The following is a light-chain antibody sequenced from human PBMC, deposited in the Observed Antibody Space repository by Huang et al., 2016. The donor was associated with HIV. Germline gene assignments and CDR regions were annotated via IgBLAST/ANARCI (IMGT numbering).Light chain of an antibody. V-gene: IGKV3-20*01. CDR3: HQYGTSPYT. CDR1: QSLSHSF. CDR2: AAS. Sequence: EVVLTQFPGTLSSSPGERATVSCRASQSLSHSFVAWYQQRPGQAPRLLIYAASTRAPGISDRFAGSGAGSDVTLTISRLEPTDFAVYFCHQYGTSPYTFGQGTNLEVK. J-gene: IGKJ2*01.